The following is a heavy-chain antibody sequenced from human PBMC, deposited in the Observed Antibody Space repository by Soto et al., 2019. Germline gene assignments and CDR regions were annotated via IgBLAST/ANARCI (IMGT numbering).Heavy chain of an antibody. J-gene: IGHJ4*02. CDR1: GFTFSSYA. CDR2: ISSNGGST. V-gene: IGHV3-64*01. D-gene: IGHD2-2*01. CDR3: AREPYCSSTSCPYYFDY. Sequence: EVQLVESGGGLVQPGGSLRLSCAASGFTFSSYAMHWVRQAPGKGLEYVSAISSNGGSTYYANSVKGRFTISRDNSKNTLYLQMGSLRAEDMAVYYCAREPYCSSTSCPYYFDYWGQGTLVTVSS.